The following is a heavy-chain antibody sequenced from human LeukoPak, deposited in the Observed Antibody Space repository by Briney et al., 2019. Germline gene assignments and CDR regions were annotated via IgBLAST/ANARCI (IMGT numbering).Heavy chain of an antibody. Sequence: GGSLRLSCAASGFTFSLYWMNWVRRAPGKGLEWVANIKQDGSEKNYVDSVKGRFTISRDDAKNSLYLQMNNLRVEDTAMYYCAGGTGFIIKDWGQGTLVTVSS. D-gene: IGHD3-9*01. CDR2: IKQDGSEK. CDR3: AGGTGFIIKD. CDR1: GFTFSLYW. J-gene: IGHJ4*02. V-gene: IGHV3-7*03.